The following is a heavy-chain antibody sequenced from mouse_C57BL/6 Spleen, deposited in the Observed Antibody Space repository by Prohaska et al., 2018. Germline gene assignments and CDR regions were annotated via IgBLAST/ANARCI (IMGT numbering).Heavy chain of an antibody. CDR2: IRNKANGYTT. J-gene: IGHJ2*01. Sequence: EVKLVESGGGLVQPGGSLSLSCAASGFTFTDYYMSWFRQPPGKALEWLGFIRNKANGYTTEYSASVKGRFTISRDNSQSILYLQMNALRAEDSATYYCARYISLGRYFDYWGQGTTLTVSS. V-gene: IGHV7-3*01. D-gene: IGHD4-1*01. CDR1: GFTFTDYY. CDR3: ARYISLGRYFDY.